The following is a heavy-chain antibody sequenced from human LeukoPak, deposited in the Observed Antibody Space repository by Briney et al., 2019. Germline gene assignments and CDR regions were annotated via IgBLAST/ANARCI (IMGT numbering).Heavy chain of an antibody. D-gene: IGHD6-19*01. CDR1: GGSISSSSYY. V-gene: IGHV4-39*01. CDR2: IYYSGNT. Sequence: PSDTLSLTCTVSGGSISSSSYYWGWIRQPPGKGLEWIGSIYYSGNTYYNPSHKSRVTISADTSKNQFSLKLSSVTAADTAVYYCARRIAVAGVLPFDYWGQGALVTVSS. CDR3: ARRIAVAGVLPFDY. J-gene: IGHJ4*02.